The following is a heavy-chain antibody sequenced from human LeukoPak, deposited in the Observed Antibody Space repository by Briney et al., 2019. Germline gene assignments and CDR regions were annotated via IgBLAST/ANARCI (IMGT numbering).Heavy chain of an antibody. D-gene: IGHD4-11*01. CDR2: VSSSSSYI. V-gene: IGHV3-21*01. J-gene: IGHJ4*02. CDR3: ARESTVDYFDY. CDR1: GFTFSSYS. Sequence: GGSLRLSCAASGFTFSSYSMNWVRQAPGKGLEWVSSVSSSSSYIYYADSVKGRFTISRDNAKNSLYLQMNSLRAEDTAVYYCARESTVDYFDYWGQGTLVTVSS.